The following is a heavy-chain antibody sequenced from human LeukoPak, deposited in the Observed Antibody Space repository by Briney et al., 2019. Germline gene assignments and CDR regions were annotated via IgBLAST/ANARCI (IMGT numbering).Heavy chain of an antibody. CDR2: IVSSGTTI. V-gene: IGHV3-48*03. CDR1: GFTFSSFE. CDR3: ARVRGSNYYYYGMDV. Sequence: GGSLRLSCAASGFTFSSFEMNWVRQALGKGLEWVSYIVSSGTTIYYADSVKGRFTISRDNAKNSLYLQMNSLRAEDTAIYYCARVRGSNYYYYGMDVWPRDHGHRLL. D-gene: IGHD3-10*01. J-gene: IGHJ6*02.